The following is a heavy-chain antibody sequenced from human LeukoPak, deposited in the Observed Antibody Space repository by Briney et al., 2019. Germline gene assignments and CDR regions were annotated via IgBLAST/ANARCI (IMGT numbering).Heavy chain of an antibody. CDR1: GGSVSSGSYY. Sequence: SETLSLTCTVSGGSVSSGSYYWSWVRQPPGKGLEWIGEIYHSGSTNYNPSLKSRVTISVDKSKNQFSLKLSSVTAADTAVYYCAREVGGDYSDYWGQGTLVTVSS. V-gene: IGHV4-39*07. CDR3: AREVGGDYSDY. CDR2: IYHSGST. J-gene: IGHJ4*02. D-gene: IGHD4-17*01.